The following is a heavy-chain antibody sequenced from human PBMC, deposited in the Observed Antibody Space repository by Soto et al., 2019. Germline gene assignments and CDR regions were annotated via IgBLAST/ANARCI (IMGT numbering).Heavy chain of an antibody. J-gene: IGHJ4*02. CDR2: IYPSDSDT. CDR3: ARGGVSTRTFDY. V-gene: IGHV5-51*01. D-gene: IGHD3-3*01. CDR1: GYNFAGYW. Sequence: GESLKISCNGSGYNFAGYWIAWVRQMPGKGLELMGIIYPSDSDTRYRPSFQGQVTISADKSISSAYLQWSSLRASDTAMYYCARGGVSTRTFDYWGQGTPVTV.